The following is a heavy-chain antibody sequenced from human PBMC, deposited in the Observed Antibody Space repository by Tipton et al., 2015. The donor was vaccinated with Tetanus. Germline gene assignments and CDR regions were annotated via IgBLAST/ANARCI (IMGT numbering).Heavy chain of an antibody. V-gene: IGHV3-33*01. Sequence: SLRLSCAASGFIFSSYGIHWVRQAPGKGLEWVAGSWYDGTDQYYADSVKGRFTISRDNSKNTLYLQMNSLRAEETALFYCAREADCSGGSCFSGDVDGWGQGAQVTVSS. CDR2: SWYDGTDQ. CDR1: GFIFSSYG. J-gene: IGHJ4*02. D-gene: IGHD2-15*01. CDR3: AREADCSGGSCFSGDVDG.